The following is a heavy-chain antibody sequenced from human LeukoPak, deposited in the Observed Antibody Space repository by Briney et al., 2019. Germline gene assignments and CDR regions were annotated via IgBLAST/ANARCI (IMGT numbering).Heavy chain of an antibody. CDR1: GGTFRGYY. CDR2: IHYTGAT. D-gene: IGHD7-27*01. CDR3: ARGVLGPYYFDL. V-gene: IGHV4-34*01. J-gene: IGHJ2*01. Sequence: SETLSLTCAVYGGTFRGYYWSWIRQPPGKGLEWIGEIHYTGATNYKPSLKSRVTISGDPSKNQVSLRVSSVTAAGTAVYYCARGVLGPYYFDLWGRGTLVTVSS.